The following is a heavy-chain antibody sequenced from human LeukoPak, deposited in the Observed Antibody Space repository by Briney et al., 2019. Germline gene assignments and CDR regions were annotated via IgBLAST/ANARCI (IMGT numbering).Heavy chain of an antibody. V-gene: IGHV1-24*01. J-gene: IGHJ1*01. CDR2: FDPEEDET. Sequence: ASVKVSCKVSGYILSELSMHWVRQPPGKGLEWMGGFDPEEDETIHAQRFQGRITMTEDTSTDTAYMELSSLRSEDTAVYYCATHSRGYYYVNPLWQDWDQGTLVIVSS. CDR3: ATHSRGYYYVNPLWQD. CDR1: GYILSELS. D-gene: IGHD3-22*01.